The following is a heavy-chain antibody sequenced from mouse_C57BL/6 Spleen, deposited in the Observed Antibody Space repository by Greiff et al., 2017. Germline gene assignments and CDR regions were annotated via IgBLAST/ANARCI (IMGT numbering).Heavy chain of an antibody. CDR3: TTWGYFDY. V-gene: IGHV14-4*01. CDR1: GFNIKDDY. CDR2: IDPENGDT. Sequence: EVQGVESGAELVRPGASVKLSCTASGFNIKDDYMHWVKQRPEQGLEWIGWIDPENGDTEYASKFQGKATITADTSSNTAYLQLSSLTSEDTAVYYCTTWGYFDYWGQGTTLTVSS. J-gene: IGHJ2*01.